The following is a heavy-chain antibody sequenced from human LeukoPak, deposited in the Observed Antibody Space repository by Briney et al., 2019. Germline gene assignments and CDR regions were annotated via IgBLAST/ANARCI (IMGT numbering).Heavy chain of an antibody. V-gene: IGHV4-59*01. CDR3: ARGPYYYDSSGYYYAAY. J-gene: IGHJ4*02. D-gene: IGHD3-22*01. Sequence: NPSETLSLTCTVSGGSISSYYWSWIRQPPGKGLEWIGYIYYSGSTNYNPSLKSRVTISVDTSKNQFSLKLSSVTAADTAVYYCARGPYYYDSSGYYYAAYWGQGTLVTVSS. CDR2: IYYSGST. CDR1: GGSISSYY.